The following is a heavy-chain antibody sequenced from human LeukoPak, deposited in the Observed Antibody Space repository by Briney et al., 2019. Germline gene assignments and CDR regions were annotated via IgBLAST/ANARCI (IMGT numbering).Heavy chain of an antibody. CDR2: INPNSGGT. CDR3: ARASKATSVTHP. V-gene: IGHV1-2*02. CDR1: GYTFTGYY. D-gene: IGHD4-17*01. J-gene: IGHJ6*02. Sequence: ASVKVSCKASGYTFTGYYMHWVRQAPGQGLEWMGWINPNSGGTNYAQKFQGRVTMTRDTSISTAYMELSRLRSDDTAVYYCARASKATSVTHPWGQGTTVTVFS.